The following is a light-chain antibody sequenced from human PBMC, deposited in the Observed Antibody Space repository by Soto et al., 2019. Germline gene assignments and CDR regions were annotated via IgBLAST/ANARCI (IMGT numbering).Light chain of an antibody. J-gene: IGKJ4*01. CDR1: QGISTF. CDR3: QQVNNYPLT. V-gene: IGKV1-9*01. CDR2: DAS. Sequence: DIQLTQSPSFLSASVGDSVTLTCRASQGISTFLAWYQQHPGTAPKRLIYDASNLQSGVPSRFSGSGSGTEFTLTISSLQPEDFATYYCQQVNNYPLTFGGGTKVDIK.